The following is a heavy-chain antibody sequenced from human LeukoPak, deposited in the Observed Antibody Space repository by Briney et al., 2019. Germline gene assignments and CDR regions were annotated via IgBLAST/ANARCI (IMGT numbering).Heavy chain of an antibody. CDR3: ARGIQIDY. CDR2: IKQDGSEK. V-gene: IGHV3-7*04. D-gene: IGHD5-18*01. Sequence: PGGSLRLSCAASGFTFSSFSMNWVRQAPGKGLEWVANIKQDGSEKYYVDSVKGRFTISRDNAKNSLYLQMNSLRVEDTAVYYCARGIQIDYWGQRTLVTVSS. CDR1: GFTFSSFS. J-gene: IGHJ4*02.